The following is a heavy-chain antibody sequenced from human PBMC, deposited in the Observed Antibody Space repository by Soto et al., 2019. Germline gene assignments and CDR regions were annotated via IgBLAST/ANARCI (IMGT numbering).Heavy chain of an antibody. CDR2: INAGNGNT. J-gene: IGHJ6*02. Sequence: ASVKVSCKASGYTFTNYAMHWVRQAPGQRLKWMWLINAGNGNTKYSQKFQGRVTITRDTSASTAYIELSSLRSEDTAVYYCARDFGLWSGYYSGMDVWGQGTTVTVS. V-gene: IGHV1-3*01. CDR3: ARDFGLWSGYYSGMDV. D-gene: IGHD3-3*01. CDR1: GYTFTNYA.